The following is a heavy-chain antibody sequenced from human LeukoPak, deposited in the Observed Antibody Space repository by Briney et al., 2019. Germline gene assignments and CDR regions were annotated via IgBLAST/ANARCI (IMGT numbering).Heavy chain of an antibody. D-gene: IGHD6-19*01. Sequence: SETLSLTCSASGASTSDKYWSWIRQSPGRTLEWIGHIYNGRNTKYNPSLTSRVTIPVDTSKNQFSLSLTSVTAADTAVYYCAQTTGWPGFDFWGPGALVTVSS. V-gene: IGHV4-59*08. CDR1: GASTSDKY. J-gene: IGHJ4*02. CDR2: IYNGRNT. CDR3: AQTTGWPGFDF.